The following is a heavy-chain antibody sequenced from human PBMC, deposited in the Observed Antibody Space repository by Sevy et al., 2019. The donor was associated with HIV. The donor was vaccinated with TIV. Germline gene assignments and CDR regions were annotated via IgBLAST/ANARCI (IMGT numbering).Heavy chain of an antibody. D-gene: IGHD6-13*01. CDR2: ISYDGSNK. CDR1: GFTFSSYA. V-gene: IGHV3-30-3*01. Sequence: GGSLRLSCAASGFTFSSYAMHWVRQAPGKGLEWVAVISYDGSNKYYADSVKGRFTISRDNSKNTLYLQMNSLRAEDTAVYYCAREGAAAGTDWFDPWGQGTLVIVSS. J-gene: IGHJ5*02. CDR3: AREGAAAGTDWFDP.